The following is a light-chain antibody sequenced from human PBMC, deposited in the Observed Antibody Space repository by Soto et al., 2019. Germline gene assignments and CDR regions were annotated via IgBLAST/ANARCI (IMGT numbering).Light chain of an antibody. Sequence: DIQMTQSPSTLSASVGDRVTITGRASQSISNWLAWYQQKPGKDPKLLIYDASSLESGVSLRFSGSGSGTEFNLTISRLQTEDFAVYECQQLNTYTITFGQGTRREIK. CDR1: QSISNW. J-gene: IGKJ5*01. CDR3: QQLNTYTIT. CDR2: DAS. V-gene: IGKV1-5*01.